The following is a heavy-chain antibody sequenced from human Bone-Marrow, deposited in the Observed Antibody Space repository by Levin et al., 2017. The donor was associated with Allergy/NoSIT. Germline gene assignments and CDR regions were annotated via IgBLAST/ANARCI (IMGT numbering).Heavy chain of an antibody. D-gene: IGHD6-19*01. V-gene: IGHV4-59*08. CDR3: ARHAGGWRGEVDY. J-gene: IGHJ4*02. CDR1: GGSINSYY. CDR2: IHDSGTT. Sequence: KPSETLSLTCSVSGGSINSYYWSWFRQPPGKGLEWIGYIHDSGTTSSNPSLRSRVTLSLDTSKNHFSLKLSSLTAADTAVYFCARHAGGWRGEVDYWGQGTLVTVSS.